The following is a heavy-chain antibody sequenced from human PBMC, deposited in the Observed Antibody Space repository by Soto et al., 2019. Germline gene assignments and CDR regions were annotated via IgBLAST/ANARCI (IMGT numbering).Heavy chain of an antibody. CDR2: ISSSSSTI. D-gene: IGHD2-15*01. V-gene: IGHV3-48*02. CDR3: ARPAGRVDYFDY. CDR1: GFVFSTYS. J-gene: IGHJ4*02. Sequence: EVQLVESGGGLVQPGGSLRLSCAASGFVFSTYSMNWVRQAPGKGLEWVSYISSSSSTIYYADSVQGRFTISRDNAKNSLYLQVNNLRDEDTAVYYCARPAGRVDYFDYWGQGTLVTVSS.